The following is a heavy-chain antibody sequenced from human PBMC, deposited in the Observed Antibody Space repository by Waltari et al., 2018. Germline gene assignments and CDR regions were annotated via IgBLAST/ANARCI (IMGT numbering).Heavy chain of an antibody. CDR3: ARDRRGGIAAAGTRGWFDP. Sequence: QVQLVQSGAEVKKPGDSVKVSCKAYGYTFTSYAMHWVRQAPGHRLEWMGGINAGNGNTKYAQKFQGRVTITRDTSASTAYMELSSLRSEDTAVYYCARDRRGGIAAAGTRGWFDPWGQGTLVTVSS. CDR1: GYTFTSYA. CDR2: INAGNGNT. V-gene: IGHV1-3*01. D-gene: IGHD6-13*01. J-gene: IGHJ5*02.